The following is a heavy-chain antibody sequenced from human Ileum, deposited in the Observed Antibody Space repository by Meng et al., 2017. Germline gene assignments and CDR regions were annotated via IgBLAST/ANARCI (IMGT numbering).Heavy chain of an antibody. V-gene: IGHV4-59*01. J-gene: IGHJ4*02. Sequence: LRAPDPRRVEPPRSRSSPCTVSAFSITTYSCNWVRPTPWNGLEWIGNIFDNGSPKYNPSLKSRVTMSLDTSKNQFYLNLASVTAADTAVYYCARSVWGRAAPDWGQGTLVTVSS. D-gene: IGHD3-16*01. CDR2: IFDNGSP. CDR1: AFSITTYS. CDR3: ARSVWGRAAPD.